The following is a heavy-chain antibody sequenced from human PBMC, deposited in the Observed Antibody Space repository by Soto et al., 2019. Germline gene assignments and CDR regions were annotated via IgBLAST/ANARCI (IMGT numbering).Heavy chain of an antibody. V-gene: IGHV4-39*01. D-gene: IGHD5-12*01. CDR2: IDYSGGT. J-gene: IGHJ4*02. CDR1: GDSISSSGYY. CDR3: ARHVSVSGFDYYFDL. Sequence: QLHMQESGPGPVKPSETLSLTCTVSGDSISSSGYYWAWIRQPPGKGLEWIGNIDYSGGTYYNPSIKSRVAFSVNTSKNLFSLKVTSVTAADTAVYYCARHVSVSGFDYYFDLWGQGTLVTVSS.